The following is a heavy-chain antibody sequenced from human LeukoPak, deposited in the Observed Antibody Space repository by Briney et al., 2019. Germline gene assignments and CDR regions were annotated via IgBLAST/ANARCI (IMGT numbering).Heavy chain of an antibody. J-gene: IGHJ4*02. V-gene: IGHV3-15*04. D-gene: IGHD3-10*01. Sequence: GGSLRLSCAASGFSFSDAWMSWVRQIPGKGLEWVGRIESKTDGCTTDYAAPVKGRFTISRDDSTNPLYLQMNSLKSEDTAVYYCTTYGSGRKFDYWGQGILVTVSS. CDR2: IESKTDGCTT. CDR3: TTYGSGRKFDY. CDR1: GFSFSDAW.